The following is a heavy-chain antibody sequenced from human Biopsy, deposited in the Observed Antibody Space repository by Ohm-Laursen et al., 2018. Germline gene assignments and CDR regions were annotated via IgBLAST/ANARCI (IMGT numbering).Heavy chain of an antibody. D-gene: IGHD2/OR15-2a*01. J-gene: IGHJ6*02. CDR2: IYYSGST. V-gene: IGHV4-59*01. CDR1: GGSISSDY. CDR3: ARATNSTGWPYYYFYGMDV. Sequence: GTLSLTCTVSGGSISSDYWSWIRQTPGKGLVWIGYIYYSGSTNYNPSLKSRVTISVDTSKNQFSQRLNSVTAADTAVYYCARATNSTGWPYYYFYGMDVWGQGTTVTVSS.